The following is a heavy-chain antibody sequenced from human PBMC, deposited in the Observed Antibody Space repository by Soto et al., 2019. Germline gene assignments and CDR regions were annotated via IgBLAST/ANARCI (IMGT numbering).Heavy chain of an antibody. J-gene: IGHJ4*02. CDR1: GFPFGENA. Sequence: PGGSLRLSCAASGFPFGENAMIWVRQAPGKGLEWVSGISDSGATTYYADSVRGRFTISRDNSKNTLYLQMKSLRAEDSASYYCGRNAIFVRGVPDEYWGQGTPVTV. CDR2: ISDSGATT. CDR3: GRNAIFVRGVPDEY. D-gene: IGHD3-10*02. V-gene: IGHV3-23*01.